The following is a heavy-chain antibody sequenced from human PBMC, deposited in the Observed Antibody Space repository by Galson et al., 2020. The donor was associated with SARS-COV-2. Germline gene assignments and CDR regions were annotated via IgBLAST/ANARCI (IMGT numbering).Heavy chain of an antibody. V-gene: IGHV4-30-4*01. Sequence: SETLSLTCTVSGGSINSGDYYCSWVRQTPGKGLEWIGYMYYTGSSYYNPSLKRRTIISLDTSKNQFSLRLSSVTAADTAVYFCASGRESSGRFDYWGQGILVTVSS. CDR1: GGSINSGDYY. CDR2: MYYTGSS. J-gene: IGHJ4*02. CDR3: ASGRESSGRFDY.